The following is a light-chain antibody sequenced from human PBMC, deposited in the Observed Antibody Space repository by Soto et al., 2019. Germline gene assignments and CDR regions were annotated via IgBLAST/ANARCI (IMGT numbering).Light chain of an antibody. CDR2: EVS. Sequence: QSALTQPPSVSGSPGQSVTISCTGTSSDVGSYNRVSWYQQPPGTAPKLMIYEVSNRPSGVPDRFSGSKSGNTASLTISGRQDEDEADYYCCSYTISSTLVFGGGTKLTVL. J-gene: IGLJ2*01. V-gene: IGLV2-18*02. CDR3: CSYTISSTLV. CDR1: SSDVGSYNR.